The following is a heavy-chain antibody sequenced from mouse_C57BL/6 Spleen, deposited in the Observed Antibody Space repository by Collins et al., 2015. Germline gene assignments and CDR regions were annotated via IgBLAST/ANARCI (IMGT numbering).Heavy chain of an antibody. J-gene: IGHJ1*03. Sequence: LQQSGAELAKPGASVKLSCKASGHTFTSYWMHWVKQRPGQGLEWIGYINPSSGYTKYNQKFKDKATLTADKSSSTAYMQLSSLTYEDSAVYYCAKFLITTVVEGYFDVWGTGTTVTVSS. CDR3: AKFLITTVVEGYFDV. CDR1: GHTFTSYW. V-gene: IGHV1-7*01. D-gene: IGHD1-1*01. CDR2: INPSSGYT.